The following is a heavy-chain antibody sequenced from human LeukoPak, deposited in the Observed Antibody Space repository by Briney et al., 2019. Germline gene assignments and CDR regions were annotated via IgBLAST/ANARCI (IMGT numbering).Heavy chain of an antibody. J-gene: IGHJ3*02. Sequence: ASVKVSCKASGYTFNSYGISWVRQAPGQGLEWMGWISANNGYTNYAQKLQGRVTMTTDTSTTTAYMELTSLTSDDTAVYYCARDEHYYGSGTYYRRASTFDIWGQGTMVTVSS. CDR1: GYTFNSYG. D-gene: IGHD3-10*01. V-gene: IGHV1-18*04. CDR3: ARDEHYYGSGTYYRRASTFDI. CDR2: ISANNGYT.